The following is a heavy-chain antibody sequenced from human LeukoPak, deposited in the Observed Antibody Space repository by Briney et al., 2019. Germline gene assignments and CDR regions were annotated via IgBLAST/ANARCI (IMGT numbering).Heavy chain of an antibody. D-gene: IGHD3-10*02. V-gene: IGHV3-48*03. CDR2: ISSSGSTI. CDR1: GFTFSRYN. J-gene: IGHJ6*04. Sequence: GGSLRLSCAASGFTFSRYNMNWVRQAPGKGLEWVSYISSSGSTIYYADSVKGRFTISRDNAKNSLYLQMNSLRAEDTAVYYCAELGITMIGGVWGKGTTVTISS. CDR3: AELGITMIGGV.